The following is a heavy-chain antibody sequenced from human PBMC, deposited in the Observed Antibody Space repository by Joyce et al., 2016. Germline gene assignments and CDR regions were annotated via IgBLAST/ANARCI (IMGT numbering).Heavy chain of an antibody. Sequence: QLQLQESGPGLVKPSETLSLTCSVSGGSISGYYWGWIRQPPGEGLEWIGSMYYSGGRTYYNPSLKSRVTIFGDTSKNQISLRLTSVTAADTAGYYCATDLTVVTTTYYFDYWGQGTLVTVSS. D-gene: IGHD4-11*01. V-gene: IGHV4-39*01. CDR1: GGSISGYY. CDR3: ATDLTVVTTTYYFDY. J-gene: IGHJ4*02. CDR2: MYYSGGRT.